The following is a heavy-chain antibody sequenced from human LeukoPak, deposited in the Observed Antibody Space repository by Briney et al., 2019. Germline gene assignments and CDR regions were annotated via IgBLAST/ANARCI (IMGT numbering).Heavy chain of an antibody. J-gene: IGHJ4*02. D-gene: IGHD1-26*01. CDR2: INPNSGGT. V-gene: IGHV1-2*02. CDR1: GYTFTGYY. Sequence: ASVKVSCKASGYTFTGYYMHWVRQAPGQGLEWMGWINPNSGGTNYAQKLQGRVTMTTDTSTSTAYMELRSLRSDDTAVYYCARDPSGIVGATADYWGQGTLVTASS. CDR3: ARDPSGIVGATADY.